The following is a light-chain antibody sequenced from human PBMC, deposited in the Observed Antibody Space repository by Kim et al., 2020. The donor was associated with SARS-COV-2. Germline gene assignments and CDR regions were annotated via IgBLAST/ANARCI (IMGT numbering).Light chain of an antibody. Sequence: SYELTQPPSVSVAPSKTARITCGGDNIGDKRVHWYMQRSGQAPVLVISNDRDRPSGIPARFSGSNSGTTATLTISWVEAGDEADYYCQALDSDGDYVVFGGGTQLTVL. CDR2: NDR. CDR3: QALDSDGDYVV. J-gene: IGLJ3*02. CDR1: NIGDKR. V-gene: IGLV3-21*04.